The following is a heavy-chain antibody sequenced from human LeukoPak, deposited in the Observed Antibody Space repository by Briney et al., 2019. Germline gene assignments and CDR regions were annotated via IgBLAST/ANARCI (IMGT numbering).Heavy chain of an antibody. J-gene: IGHJ3*02. CDR3: ARQTTMVRGVFDAFDI. V-gene: IGHV1-69*06. Sequence: GASVKVSCKASGGTFSSYAISWVRQAPGQGLEWMGGIIPIFGTANYAQKFQGRVTITAGKSTSTAYMELSSLRSEDTAVYYCARQTTMVRGVFDAFDIWGQGTMVTVSS. CDR1: GGTFSSYA. CDR2: IIPIFGTA. D-gene: IGHD3-10*01.